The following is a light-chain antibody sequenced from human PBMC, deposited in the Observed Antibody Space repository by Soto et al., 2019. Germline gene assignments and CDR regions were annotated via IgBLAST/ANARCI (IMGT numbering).Light chain of an antibody. J-gene: IGKJ1*01. CDR1: QSISSW. CDR2: KAS. V-gene: IGKV1-5*03. Sequence: DIQMTQSPSTLSASVGDRVTIACRASQSISSWLAWYQQEPGKAPKLLIYKASSLEGGVPSRFSGSGSGTEFTLTISSLQPDDLATYYCQQYDTYPWTFGQGTKVEIK. CDR3: QQYDTYPWT.